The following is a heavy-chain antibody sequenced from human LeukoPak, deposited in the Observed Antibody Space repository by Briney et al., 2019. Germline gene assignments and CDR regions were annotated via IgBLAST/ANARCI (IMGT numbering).Heavy chain of an antibody. J-gene: IGHJ4*02. CDR1: GFTFSSYG. Sequence: PGRSLRLSCAASGFTFSSYGMHWVRQAPGKGLEWVAVIWYDGSNKYYADSVKGRFTISRDNSKNTLYLQMNSLRAEDTAVYYCARDFWNRRFDYWGQGTLVTASS. D-gene: IGHD3-3*01. CDR3: ARDFWNRRFDY. CDR2: IWYDGSNK. V-gene: IGHV3-33*01.